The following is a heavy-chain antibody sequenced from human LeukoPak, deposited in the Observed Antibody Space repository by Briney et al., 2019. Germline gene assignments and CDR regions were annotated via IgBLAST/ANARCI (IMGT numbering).Heavy chain of an antibody. CDR1: GGSISGDDYY. CDR2: IYYSGST. V-gene: IGHV4-30-4*01. Sequence: SQTLSLTCTVSGGSISGDDYYWSWIRQPPGQGLEWIGYIYYSGSTYYNPSLKSRVTISVDTSKNQFSLKMRSVTAADTAVYYCAREQTGDRDWFDPWGQGTLVTVSS. CDR3: AREQTGDRDWFDP. J-gene: IGHJ5*02. D-gene: IGHD7-27*01.